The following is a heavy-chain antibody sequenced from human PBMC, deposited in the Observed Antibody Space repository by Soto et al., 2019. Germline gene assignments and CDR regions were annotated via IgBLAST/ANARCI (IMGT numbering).Heavy chain of an antibody. CDR1: GGTFSSYA. CDR2: IIPIFGTA. V-gene: IGHV1-69*01. D-gene: IGHD3-10*01. CDR3: ARDPFRGFGERRAFDI. J-gene: IGHJ3*02. Sequence: QVQLVQSGAEVKKPGSSVKVSCKASGGTFSSYAISSVRQAPGQGLEWMGGIIPIFGTATYAQKFQGRVTLTADESSSTANMELSSLRSEDTAVYYCARDPFRGFGERRAFDIWGQGTMVTVSS.